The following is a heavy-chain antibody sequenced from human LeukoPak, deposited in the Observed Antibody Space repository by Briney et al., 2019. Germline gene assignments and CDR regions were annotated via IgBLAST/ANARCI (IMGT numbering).Heavy chain of an antibody. D-gene: IGHD2-21*02. CDR1: GGSISSYY. V-gene: IGHV4-59*08. J-gene: IGHJ4*02. Sequence: SETLSLTCTVSGGSISSYYWSWIRQPPGKGLEWIGYIYYSGSTNYNPSLKSRVTISVDTSKNQFSLKLSSVTAADTAVYYCARRVTSYFDYWGQGTLVTASS. CDR3: ARRVTSYFDY. CDR2: IYYSGST.